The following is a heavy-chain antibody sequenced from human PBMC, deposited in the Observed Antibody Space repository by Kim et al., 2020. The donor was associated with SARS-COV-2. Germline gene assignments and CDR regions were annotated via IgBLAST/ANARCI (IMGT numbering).Heavy chain of an antibody. CDR2: ISYDGSNK. D-gene: IGHD3-3*01. V-gene: IGHV3-30*18. CDR3: AKDRRYYDFWSRYLSTYEPSYYYYYYGMDV. CDR1: GLTFSSYG. J-gene: IGHJ6*02. Sequence: GGSLRLSCAASGLTFSSYGMHWVRQAPGKGLEWVAVISYDGSNKYYADSVKGRFTISRDNSKNTLYLQMNSLRAEDTAVYYCAKDRRYYDFWSRYLSTYEPSYYYYYYGMDVWGQGTTVTVSS.